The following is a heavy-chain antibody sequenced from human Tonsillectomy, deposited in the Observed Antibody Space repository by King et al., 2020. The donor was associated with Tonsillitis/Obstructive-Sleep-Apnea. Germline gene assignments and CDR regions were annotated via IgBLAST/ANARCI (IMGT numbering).Heavy chain of an antibody. CDR1: GFSLSNAGMG. CDR2: IFSNDEK. Sequence: KESGPVLVKPTETLTLTCTVSGFSLSNAGMGVSWIRQPPGKALEWLAHIFSNDEKSYSTSLKSRLTISKDTSKSQVVLTMTNMDPVDTATYYCARRAYYYDSTGYYGDAFDIWGQGTMVTVSS. CDR3: ARRAYYYDSTGYYGDAFDI. D-gene: IGHD3-22*01. V-gene: IGHV2-26*01. J-gene: IGHJ3*02.